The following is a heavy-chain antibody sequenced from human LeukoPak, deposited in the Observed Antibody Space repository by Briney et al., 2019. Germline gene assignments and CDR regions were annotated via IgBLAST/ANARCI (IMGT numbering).Heavy chain of an antibody. J-gene: IGHJ4*02. CDR1: GYTFTSYD. CDR2: MNPNSGNT. Sequence: GASVKVSCKASGYTFTSYDIIWVRQATGQGLEWMGWMNPNSGNTGYAQKFQGRVTMTRNTSISTAYMELSSLRSEDTAVYYCARLDILTGYSSDYWGQGTLVTVSS. D-gene: IGHD3-9*01. CDR3: ARLDILTGYSSDY. V-gene: IGHV1-8*01.